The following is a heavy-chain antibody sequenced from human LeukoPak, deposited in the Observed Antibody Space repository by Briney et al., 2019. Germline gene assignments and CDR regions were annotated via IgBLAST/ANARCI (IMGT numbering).Heavy chain of an antibody. CDR2: TYYRSKWYS. Sequence: SQTLSLTCAISGDSIFNNNAAWNWIRQSPSRGLEWLGRTYYRSKWYSDYAVSVRDRITINSDTSKNQFSLHLNSVIPEDSALYFCARGEAWGQGTLVTVSS. CDR1: GDSIFNNNAA. J-gene: IGHJ5*02. V-gene: IGHV6-1*01. D-gene: IGHD5-12*01. CDR3: ARGEA.